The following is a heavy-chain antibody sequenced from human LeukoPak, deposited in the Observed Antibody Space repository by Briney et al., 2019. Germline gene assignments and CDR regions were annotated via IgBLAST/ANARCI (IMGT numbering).Heavy chain of an antibody. J-gene: IGHJ6*02. CDR1: GGSISSGDYY. Sequence: SETLSLTCTVSGGSISSGDYYWSWIRQPPGKGLEWIGYIYYSGSTYYNPSLKSRVTISVDTSKNQFSLKLSSVTAADTAVYYCARGGAYYYDSSGYYRRLYYYYGMDVWGQGTTVTVSS. V-gene: IGHV4-30-4*01. D-gene: IGHD3-22*01. CDR2: IYYSGST. CDR3: ARGGAYYYDSSGYYRRLYYYYGMDV.